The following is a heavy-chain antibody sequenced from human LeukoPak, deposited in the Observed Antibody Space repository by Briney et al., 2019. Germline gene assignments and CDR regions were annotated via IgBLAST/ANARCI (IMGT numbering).Heavy chain of an antibody. V-gene: IGHV1-8*03. Sequence: ASVNVSCKASGYTLTSYDINWVRQASGKGLEGMGCVNPNSGNTGYAQRFQGRVTITRNACVSTAYMELSGLGSEDTAVYYCARSPANRGAARASGRLVNWFDPWGQGTLVTVSS. CDR3: ARSPANRGAARASGRLVNWFDP. J-gene: IGHJ5*02. CDR2: VNPNSGNT. CDR1: GYTLTSYD. D-gene: IGHD1-26*01.